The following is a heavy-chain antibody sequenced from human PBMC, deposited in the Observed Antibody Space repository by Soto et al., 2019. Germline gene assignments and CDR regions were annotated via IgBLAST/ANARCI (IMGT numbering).Heavy chain of an antibody. D-gene: IGHD3-22*01. CDR1: GFTFSSYS. V-gene: IGHV3-21*01. CDR2: ISSSSTYI. J-gene: IGHJ3*02. Sequence: PGGSLRLSCAASGFTFSSYSMNWVRQAPGKGLEWVSSISSSSTYIYYADSVKGRFTISRDNDKNSLYLQMNSLRAEDTAVYYCARDWSHLYYDSSGTRAFDIWGQGTMVTVS. CDR3: ARDWSHLYYDSSGTRAFDI.